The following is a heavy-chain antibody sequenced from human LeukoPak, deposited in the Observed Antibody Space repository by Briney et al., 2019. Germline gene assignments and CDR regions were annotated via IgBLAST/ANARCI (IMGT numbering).Heavy chain of an antibody. D-gene: IGHD6-13*01. CDR1: GGSTSSYY. V-gene: IGHV4-59*08. CDR2: IYYSGST. Sequence: SETLSLTCTVSGGSTSSYYWSWIRQPPGKGLEWIGYIYYSGSTNYNPSLKSRVTISVDTSKNQFSLKLSSVTAADTAVYYCARGKAAAGTFFLDYWGQGTLVTVSS. J-gene: IGHJ4*02. CDR3: ARGKAAAGTFFLDY.